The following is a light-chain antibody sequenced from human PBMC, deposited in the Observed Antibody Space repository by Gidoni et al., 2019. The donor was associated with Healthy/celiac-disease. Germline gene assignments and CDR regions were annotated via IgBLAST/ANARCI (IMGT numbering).Light chain of an antibody. J-gene: IGLJ1*01. CDR1: SLRSYY. V-gene: IGLV3-19*01. Sequence: SSELTQDPAVSVALGQTVRITCQGDSLRSYYASWYQQKPGQAPVLVIYGKNNRPSGIPDRCSGSSSGNTASLTITGAQAEDEADYYGNSRDSSGNHLHYVFGTGTKVTVL. CDR3: NSRDSSGNHLHYV. CDR2: GKN.